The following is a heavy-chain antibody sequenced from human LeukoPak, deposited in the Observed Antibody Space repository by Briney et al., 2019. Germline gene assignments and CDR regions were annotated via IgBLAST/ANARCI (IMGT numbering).Heavy chain of an antibody. CDR1: GYTFTSYA. J-gene: IGHJ6*02. V-gene: IGHV1-3*01. CDR3: ASRSGIYGSGSYDGMDV. CDR2: INAGNGNT. D-gene: IGHD3-10*01. Sequence: ASVKVSCKASGYTFTSYAMHWVRQAPGQRLEWMGWINAGNGNTKYSQKFQGRVIITRDTSASTAYMELSSLRSEDTAVYYCASRSGIYGSGSYDGMDVWGQGTTVTVSS.